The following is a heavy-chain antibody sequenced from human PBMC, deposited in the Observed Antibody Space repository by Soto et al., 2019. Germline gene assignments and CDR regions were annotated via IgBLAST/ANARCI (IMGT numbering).Heavy chain of an antibody. CDR1: GFTFYSFE. CDR3: ARPRGNADCYVAP. V-gene: IGHV3-48*03. Sequence: DVQLVESGGGWVQPGGSLRLSCAASGFTFYSFEMNWVRQAPGKGLEWISYISTGGTSIFYADSVKGRFTVSRDNAKSSLYLQMDPLRFDDTAVYYGARPRGNADCYVAPWGAGTLVTVSS. CDR2: ISTGGTSI. D-gene: IGHD2-21*02. J-gene: IGHJ5*02.